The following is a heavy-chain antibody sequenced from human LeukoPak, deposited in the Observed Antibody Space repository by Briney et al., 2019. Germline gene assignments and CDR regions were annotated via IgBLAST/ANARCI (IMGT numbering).Heavy chain of an antibody. D-gene: IGHD2-15*01. J-gene: IGHJ6*02. CDR1: GFTFSFYD. CDR3: VRDLGRGFYGMDV. V-gene: IGHV3-13*01. CDR2: IGTTGDT. Sequence: GGSLRLSCAASGFTFSFYDMHWVRQATGKGLEWVSAIGTTGDTHYAGSVKGRFTISRENAKNSFYLQTNTLSVGDTAVYYCVRDLGRGFYGMDVWGQGTTVTVSS.